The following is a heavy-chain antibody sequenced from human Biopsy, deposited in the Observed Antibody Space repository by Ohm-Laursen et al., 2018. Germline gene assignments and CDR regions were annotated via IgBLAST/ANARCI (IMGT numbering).Heavy chain of an antibody. CDR3: ARRLVYRVFDS. Sequence: SLRLSCTASGFTFSTYWMTWVRQAPGKGLEWVANINQDGSEKYYVDSVKGRFTISRDNAKDSLDLQMSSLRVEDTALYYCARRLVYRVFDSWAKGTLVTVSS. V-gene: IGHV3-7*01. CDR2: INQDGSEK. D-gene: IGHD5/OR15-5a*01. CDR1: GFTFSTYW. J-gene: IGHJ4*02.